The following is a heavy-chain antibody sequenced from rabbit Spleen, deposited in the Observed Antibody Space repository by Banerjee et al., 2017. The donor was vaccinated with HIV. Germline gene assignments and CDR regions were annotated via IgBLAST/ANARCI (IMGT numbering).Heavy chain of an antibody. CDR2: IHAAGFNNI. D-gene: IGHD7-1*01. Sequence: QSLEESGGDLVKPGASLTLTCTASGVSFSSNYYMCWVRQAPGKGLEWIACIHAAGFNNIYYANWAKGRFTISKSSSTTVILQMTSLTAADPATYFCARFYAGYGDVGYAEMWGQGTLVTVS. J-gene: IGHJ4*01. V-gene: IGHV1S40*01. CDR3: ARFYAGYGDVGYAEM. CDR1: GVSFSSNYY.